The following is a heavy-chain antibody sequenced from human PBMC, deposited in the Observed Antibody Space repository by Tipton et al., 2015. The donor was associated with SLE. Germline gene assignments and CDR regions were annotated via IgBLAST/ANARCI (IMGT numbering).Heavy chain of an antibody. V-gene: IGHV1-18*01. J-gene: IGHJ1*01. D-gene: IGHD2-15*01. CDR3: ARGAVVVLAATPYPEDFQH. Sequence: QSGAEVKKPGASVKVSCKASGYTFTSYGISWVRQAPGQGLERMGWISAYNGNTNYAQKLQGRVTMTTDTSTSTAYMELRSLGSDDTAVYYRARGAVVVLAATPYPEDFQHCGQGSLVAVSS. CDR1: GYTFTSYG. CDR2: ISAYNGNT.